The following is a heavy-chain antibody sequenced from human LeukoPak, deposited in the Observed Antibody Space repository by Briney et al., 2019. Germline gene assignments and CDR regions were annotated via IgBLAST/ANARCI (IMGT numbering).Heavy chain of an antibody. V-gene: IGHV3-23*01. CDR2: ISGPAGSW. CDR1: GFTFSSYA. J-gene: IGHJ4*02. D-gene: IGHD5/OR15-5a*01. CDR3: AKKVGLVSAPLYYFDV. Sequence: PGGSLRLSCAASGFTFSSYAMSWVRQAPGKGLEWVSAISGPAGSWDCADSVKGRFTISRDNSKNTLFLQMNSLRAEDTAIYYCAKKVGLVSAPLYYFDVWGQGTLVTVSS.